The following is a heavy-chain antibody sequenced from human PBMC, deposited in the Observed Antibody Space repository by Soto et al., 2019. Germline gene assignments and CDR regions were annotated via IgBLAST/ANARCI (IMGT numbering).Heavy chain of an antibody. D-gene: IGHD4-17*01. CDR2: IIPIFGTA. CDR3: ARGAGYGDYILYYYYYYGMDV. J-gene: IGHJ6*02. Sequence: GASVKVSCKASGGPFSSYAISWVRQAPGQGLEWMGGIIPIFGTANYAQKFQGRVTITADESTSTAYMELSSLRSEDTAVYYCARGAGYGDYILYYYYYYGMDVWGQGTTVTVSS. CDR1: GGPFSSYA. V-gene: IGHV1-69*13.